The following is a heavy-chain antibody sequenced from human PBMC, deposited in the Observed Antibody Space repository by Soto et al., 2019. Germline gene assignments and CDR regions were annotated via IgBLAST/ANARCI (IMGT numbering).Heavy chain of an antibody. Sequence: SETLSLTCTVSGGSISSSSYYWGWIRQPPGKGLEWIGSIYYSVSTYYNPSLKSRVTISVDTSKNQFSLKLSSVTAADTAVYSCARLRYCTNGVCLQTYYYYYYGMDVWGQGTTVTVSS. CDR2: IYYSVST. V-gene: IGHV4-39*01. D-gene: IGHD2-8*01. CDR3: ARLRYCTNGVCLQTYYYYYYGMDV. CDR1: GGSISSSSYY. J-gene: IGHJ6*02.